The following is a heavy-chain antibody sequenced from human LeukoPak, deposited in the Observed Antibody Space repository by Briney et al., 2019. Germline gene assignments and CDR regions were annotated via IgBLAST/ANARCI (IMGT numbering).Heavy chain of an antibody. CDR2: TSGSGGST. CDR1: GFTFSSYA. Sequence: GGSLRLSCAASGFTFSSYAMSWVRQAPGKGLEWVSATSGSGGSTYYADSVKGRFTISRDNSKNTLYLQMNSLRAEDTAVYYCAKGQRGLRHQPHGRWFDPWGQGTLVTVSS. D-gene: IGHD2-2*01. V-gene: IGHV3-23*01. CDR3: AKGQRGLRHQPHGRWFDP. J-gene: IGHJ5*02.